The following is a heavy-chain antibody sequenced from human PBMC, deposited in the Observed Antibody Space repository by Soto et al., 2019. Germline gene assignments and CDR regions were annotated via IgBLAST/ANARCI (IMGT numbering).Heavy chain of an antibody. CDR1: GFTFSSYS. J-gene: IGHJ6*02. D-gene: IGHD1-1*01. CDR3: ARIYNPLDYHYYYGMDV. CDR2: ISSSSYI. Sequence: GGSLRLSCAASGFTFSSYSMNWVRQAPGKGLEWVSSISSSSYIYCADSVKGRFTISRDNAKNSLYLQMNSLRAEDTAVYYCARIYNPLDYHYYYGMDVWGQGTTVTVSS. V-gene: IGHV3-21*01.